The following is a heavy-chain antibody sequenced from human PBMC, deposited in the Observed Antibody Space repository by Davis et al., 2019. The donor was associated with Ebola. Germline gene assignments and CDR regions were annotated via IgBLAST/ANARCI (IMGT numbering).Heavy chain of an antibody. CDR1: GFIFSDSA. CDR3: AKNRNFNSNTISSVWNYFDM. Sequence: PGGSLRLSCAASGFIFSDSAMHWVRQAPGKGLEWVSGITSDSEGVAYAGSVKGRFNISRDNAKNFLYLQMNSLGVEDTALYYCAKNRNFNSNTISSVWNYFDMWGQGTMVTVSS. D-gene: IGHD1-1*01. V-gene: IGHV3-9*01. J-gene: IGHJ3*02. CDR2: ITSDSEGV.